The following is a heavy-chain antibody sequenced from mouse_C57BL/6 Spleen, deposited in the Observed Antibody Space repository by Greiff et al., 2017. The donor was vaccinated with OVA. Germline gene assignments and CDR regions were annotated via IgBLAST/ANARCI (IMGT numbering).Heavy chain of an antibody. Sequence: VQLQQSGPELVKPGASVKISCKASGYSFTDYNMNWVKQSNGKSLEWIGVINPNYGTNSYNQKFKGKATLTVDQSYSTAYMQLNSLTSEDSAVYYWARKVITTVVSPYAMDYWGQGTSVTVSS. J-gene: IGHJ4*01. V-gene: IGHV1-39*01. D-gene: IGHD1-1*01. CDR3: ARKVITTVVSPYAMDY. CDR1: GYSFTDYN. CDR2: INPNYGTN.